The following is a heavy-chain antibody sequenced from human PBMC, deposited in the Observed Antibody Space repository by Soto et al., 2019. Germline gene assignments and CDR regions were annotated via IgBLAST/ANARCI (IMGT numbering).Heavy chain of an antibody. CDR1: GGSISSSSYY. CDR2: IYYSGST. CDR3: ARHVFGYYYDSSGYYPTYFDY. J-gene: IGHJ4*02. D-gene: IGHD3-22*01. V-gene: IGHV4-39*01. Sequence: PSETLSLTCTVSGGSISSSSYYWGWIRQPPGKGLEWIGSIYYSGSTYYNPSLKSRVTISVDTSKNQFSLKLSSVTAADTAVYYCARHVFGYYYDSSGYYPTYFDYWGQGTLVTVSS.